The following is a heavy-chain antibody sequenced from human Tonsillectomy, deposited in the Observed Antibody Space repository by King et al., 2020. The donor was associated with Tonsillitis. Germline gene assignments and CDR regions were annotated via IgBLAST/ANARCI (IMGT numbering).Heavy chain of an antibody. Sequence: VQLVESGGGLVKPGGSLRLSCAASGFTFSNAWMSWVRQAPGKGLEWVGRIKSKTDAGTTDYAAPVKGRFTISRDDSKNTLYLQMNSLKTEDTAVYFCTTEVWFGELLRDYRGQGTLVTVSS. J-gene: IGHJ4*02. V-gene: IGHV3-15*01. CDR1: GFTFSNAW. CDR3: TTEVWFGELLRDY. CDR2: IKSKTDAGTT. D-gene: IGHD3-10*01.